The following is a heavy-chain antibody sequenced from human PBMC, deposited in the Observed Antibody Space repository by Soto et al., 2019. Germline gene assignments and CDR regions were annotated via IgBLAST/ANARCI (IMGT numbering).Heavy chain of an antibody. CDR1: GFTFSSYA. J-gene: IGHJ4*02. D-gene: IGHD3-3*01. Sequence: PGGSLRLSCAASGFTFSSYAMSWVRQAPGKGLEWVSAISGSGGSTYYADSVKGRFTISRDNSENTLYLQMSSLRAEDTAVYYCAKESDFGVVIPYYFDYWGQGTLVTVSS. V-gene: IGHV3-23*01. CDR3: AKESDFGVVIPYYFDY. CDR2: ISGSGGST.